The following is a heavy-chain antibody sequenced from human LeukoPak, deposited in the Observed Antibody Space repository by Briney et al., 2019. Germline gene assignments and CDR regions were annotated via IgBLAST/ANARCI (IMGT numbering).Heavy chain of an antibody. Sequence: GGSLRLSCAASGFTFDDYAMSWVRQAPGRGLEWVLGISNSGGDTQYADSVKGRFTISRDNSKSTLYLQMNSLRAEDTAVYYCAKSRSYTVRDAFEIWGQGTKVTVSS. V-gene: IGHV3-23*01. CDR3: AKSRSYTVRDAFEI. D-gene: IGHD3-10*01. CDR1: GFTFDDYA. J-gene: IGHJ3*02. CDR2: ISNSGGDT.